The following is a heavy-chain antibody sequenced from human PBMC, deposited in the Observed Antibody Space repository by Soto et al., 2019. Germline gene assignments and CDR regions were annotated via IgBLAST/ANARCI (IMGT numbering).Heavy chain of an antibody. CDR2: IIPIFGTA. Sequence: SVKVSCKASGGTFSSYAISWVRQAPGQGLEWMGGIIPIFGTANYAQKLQGRVTITADESTSTAYMELSSLRSEDTAVYYCAIIAARAHFDYWGQGTLVTVSS. D-gene: IGHD6-6*01. CDR1: GGTFSSYA. J-gene: IGHJ4*02. V-gene: IGHV1-69*13. CDR3: AIIAARAHFDY.